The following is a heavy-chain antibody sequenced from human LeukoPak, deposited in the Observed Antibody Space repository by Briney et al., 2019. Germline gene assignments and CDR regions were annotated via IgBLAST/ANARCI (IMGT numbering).Heavy chain of an antibody. Sequence: ASVKVSCKASGYTFTSYDINWVRQATGQGLEWMGWMNPNSGNTGYAQKFQGRVTMTRNTSISTAYMELSSLRSDDTAVYNCARVVTPRYCSTTSCYWKGWFDPWGQGTLVTVSS. V-gene: IGHV1-8*01. CDR2: MNPNSGNT. CDR3: ARVVTPRYCSTTSCYWKGWFDP. CDR1: GYTFTSYD. D-gene: IGHD2-2*01. J-gene: IGHJ5*02.